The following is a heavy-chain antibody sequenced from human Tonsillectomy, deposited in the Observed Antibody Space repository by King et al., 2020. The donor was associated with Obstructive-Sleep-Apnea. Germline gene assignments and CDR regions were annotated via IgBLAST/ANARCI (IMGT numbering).Heavy chain of an antibody. V-gene: IGHV4-59*11. D-gene: IGHD3-22*01. CDR2: IYYSGST. CDR3: ARNHYYDSSGVDN. Sequence: VQLQESGPGLVKPSETLSLNCTVSGGSIRSHHWSWVRQPPGKGLEWIGNIYYSGSTNYNPALKSRVTISVDTSKMHFSLKLSSVTAADTAVYYCARNHYYDSSGVDNWGQGILVTVSS. CDR1: GGSIRSHH. J-gene: IGHJ4*02.